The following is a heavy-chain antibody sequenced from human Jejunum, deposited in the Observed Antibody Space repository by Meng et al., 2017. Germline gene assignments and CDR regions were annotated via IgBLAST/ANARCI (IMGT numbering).Heavy chain of an antibody. CDR3: AKDQWTWGADKMVPTMGYFDY. CDR2: IWYDGSTK. Sequence: GESLKISCAASGFTFSSSGMHWVRQAPGKGLEWVAVIWYDGSTKYYADSVKGRFTISRDNSKNTLFLQMNRLRAEDTAVYYCAKDQWTWGADKMVPTMGYFDYWGQGSLVTVSS. J-gene: IGHJ4*02. CDR1: GFTFSSSG. D-gene: IGHD2-8*01. V-gene: IGHV3-33*06.